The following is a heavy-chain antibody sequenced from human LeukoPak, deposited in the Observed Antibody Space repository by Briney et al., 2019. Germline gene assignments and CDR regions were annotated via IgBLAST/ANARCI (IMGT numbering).Heavy chain of an antibody. Sequence: GGFLRLSCAASGFTFSSYAMSWVRQAPGKGLEWVSGISGSGGGTYYADSVKGRFTISRDNSKNTLYLQMNSLRAEDTAVYYCAKAVDTAMVIDYWGQGTLVTVSS. CDR2: ISGSGGGT. D-gene: IGHD5-18*01. V-gene: IGHV3-23*01. CDR1: GFTFSSYA. J-gene: IGHJ4*02. CDR3: AKAVDTAMVIDY.